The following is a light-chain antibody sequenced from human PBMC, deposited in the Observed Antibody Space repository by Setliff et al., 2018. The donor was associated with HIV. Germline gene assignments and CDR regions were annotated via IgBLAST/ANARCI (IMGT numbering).Light chain of an antibody. V-gene: IGLV2-14*03. CDR1: SSDVGGYNS. J-gene: IGLJ1*01. CDR2: DVS. CDR3: SSYTSTSTPYV. Sequence: QSVLTQPASVSGPPGQSITISCTGPSSDVGGYNSVSWYQQHPGKVPKLMIYDVSNRPSGVSNRFSGSKSGNTASLTISGLQAEDEADYYCSSYTSTSTPYVFGTGTKVTVL.